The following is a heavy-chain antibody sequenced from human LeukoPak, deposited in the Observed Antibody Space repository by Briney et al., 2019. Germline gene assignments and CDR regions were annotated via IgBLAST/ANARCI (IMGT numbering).Heavy chain of an antibody. D-gene: IGHD2-15*01. CDR2: IYYSGST. CDR1: GGSVSSGSYY. CDR3: ARHISWKFRGGPAYY. Sequence: SETLSLTCAVPGGSVSSGSYYLSWIRQPPGKGVEWIGYIYYSGSTNYNPSLKSRVTISVDTSKNQFSPKLSSVTAADTAVYYCARHISWKFRGGPAYYWSQGTLVTVSS. J-gene: IGHJ4*02. V-gene: IGHV4-61*01.